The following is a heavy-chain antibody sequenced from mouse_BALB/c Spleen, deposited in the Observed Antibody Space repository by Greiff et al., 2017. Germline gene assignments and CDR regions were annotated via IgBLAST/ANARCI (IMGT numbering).Heavy chain of an antibody. Sequence: VQLKESGPELVKPGASVKMSCKASGYTFTSYVMHWVKQKPGQGLEWIGYINPYNDGTKYNEKFKGKATLTSDKSSSTAYMELSSLTSEDSAVYYCARSGGYSWFAYWGQGTLVTVSA. D-gene: IGHD2-14*01. J-gene: IGHJ3*01. CDR1: GYTFTSYV. CDR3: ARSGGYSWFAY. V-gene: IGHV1-14*01. CDR2: INPYNDGT.